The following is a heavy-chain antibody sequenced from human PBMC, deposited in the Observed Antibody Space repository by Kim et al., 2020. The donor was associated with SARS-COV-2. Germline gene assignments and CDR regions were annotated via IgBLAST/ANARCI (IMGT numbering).Heavy chain of an antibody. V-gene: IGHV5-51*01. J-gene: IGHJ4*02. CDR2: IYPGDSDT. CDR3: ARQNGGRGGWLGEKYYFDY. D-gene: IGHD6-19*01. CDR1: GYSFTSYW. Sequence: GESLKISCKGSGYSFTSYWIGWVRQMPGKGLEWMGIIYPGDSDTRYSPSFQGQVTISADKSISTAYLQWSSLKASDTAMYYCARQNGGRGGWLGEKYYFDYWGQGTLVTVSS.